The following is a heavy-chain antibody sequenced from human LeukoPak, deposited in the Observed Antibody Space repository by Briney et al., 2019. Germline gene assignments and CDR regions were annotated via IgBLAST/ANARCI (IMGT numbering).Heavy chain of an antibody. CDR2: IIPIFGTA. J-gene: IGHJ4*02. CDR1: GGTFSSYA. V-gene: IGHV1-69*13. D-gene: IGHD3-10*01. Sequence: SVKVSRKASGGTFSSYAISWVRQAPGQGLEWMGGIIPIFGTANYAQKFQGRVTITADESTSTAYMELSSLRSEDTAVYYCAKGHYYGSGSLDYWGQGTLVTVSS. CDR3: AKGHYYGSGSLDY.